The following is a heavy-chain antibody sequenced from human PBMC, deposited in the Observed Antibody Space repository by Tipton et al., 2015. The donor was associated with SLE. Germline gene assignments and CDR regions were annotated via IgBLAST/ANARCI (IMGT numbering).Heavy chain of an antibody. CDR2: IYYSGST. CDR3: ARDALLRYDSSGSGAFDI. V-gene: IGHV4-30-4*01. D-gene: IGHD3-22*01. Sequence: WIGYIYYSGSTYYNPSLKSRVTISVDTSKNQFSLKLSSVTAADTAVYYCARDALLRYDSSGSGAFDIWGQGTMVTVSS. J-gene: IGHJ3*02.